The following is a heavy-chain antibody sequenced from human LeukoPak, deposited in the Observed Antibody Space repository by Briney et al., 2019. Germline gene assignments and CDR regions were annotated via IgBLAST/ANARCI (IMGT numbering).Heavy chain of an antibody. D-gene: IGHD3-9*01. CDR3: ARGGDGGDYDILTGYYMDV. CDR1: GFTFSSYS. J-gene: IGHJ6*03. V-gene: IGHV3-21*01. CDR2: ISSSSSYI. Sequence: SGGSLRLSCAASGFTFSSYSMNWVRQAPGKGLEWVSSISSSSSYIYSADSVKGRFTISRDNAKNSLYLQMNSLRAEDTAVYYCARGGDGGDYDILTGYYMDVWGKGTTVTVSS.